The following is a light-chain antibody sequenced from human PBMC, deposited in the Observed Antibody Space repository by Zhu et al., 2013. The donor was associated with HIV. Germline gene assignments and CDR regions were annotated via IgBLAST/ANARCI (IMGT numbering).Light chain of an antibody. CDR3: QHWDT. V-gene: IGKV1-5*01. CDR2: DAS. Sequence: DIQMTQSPSTLSASVGDRVTITCRASQTISTWLAWYQQKPGKAPNLLIYDASTLESGVPLRFTGSGSGTEFTLTISSLQPDDFATYYCQHWDTFGQGTKLEIK. CDR1: QTISTW. J-gene: IGKJ2*01.